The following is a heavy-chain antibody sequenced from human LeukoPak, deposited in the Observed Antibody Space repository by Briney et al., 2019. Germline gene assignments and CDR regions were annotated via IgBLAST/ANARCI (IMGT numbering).Heavy chain of an antibody. Sequence: PSGTLSLTCAVSGGSISSSNWWSWVCQPPGKGLEWIGEIYHSGSTNYNPSLKSRVTISVDKSKNQFSLKLSSVTAADTAVYYCARSPDLPSATNDYGGNSVTGWFDPWGQGTLVTVSS. J-gene: IGHJ5*02. V-gene: IGHV4-4*02. D-gene: IGHD4-23*01. CDR3: ARSPDLPSATNDYGGNSVTGWFDP. CDR2: IYHSGST. CDR1: GGSISSSNW.